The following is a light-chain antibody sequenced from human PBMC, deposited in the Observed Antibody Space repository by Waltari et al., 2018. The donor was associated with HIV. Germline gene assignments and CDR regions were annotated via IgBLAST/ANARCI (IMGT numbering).Light chain of an antibody. CDR3: ATWDNSLRAM. Sequence: QSVLTQPPSVSAAPGQTVTISCSGSHSNIGNNFVSWYQHLPGTAPKLLIYENNRRPSRIPDRFAASKTGTSATLGITGLQTGDEAIYYGATWDNSLRAMFGGGTKRTVL. CDR2: ENN. J-gene: IGLJ3*02. CDR1: HSNIGNNF. V-gene: IGLV1-51*01.